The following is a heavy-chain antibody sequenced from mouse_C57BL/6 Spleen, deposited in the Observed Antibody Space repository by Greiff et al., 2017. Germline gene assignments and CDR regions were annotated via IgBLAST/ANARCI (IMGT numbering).Heavy chain of an antibody. CDR1: GYTFTEYT. CDR3: ARHEEDYYGSSYAMDY. V-gene: IGHV1-62-2*01. Sequence: QVHVKQSGAELVKPGASVKLSCKASGYTFTEYTIHWVKQRSGQGLEWIGWFYPGSGSIKYNEKFKDKATLTADKSSSTVYMELSRLTSEDSAVYFCARHEEDYYGSSYAMDYWGQGTSVTVSS. CDR2: FYPGSGSI. J-gene: IGHJ4*01. D-gene: IGHD1-1*01.